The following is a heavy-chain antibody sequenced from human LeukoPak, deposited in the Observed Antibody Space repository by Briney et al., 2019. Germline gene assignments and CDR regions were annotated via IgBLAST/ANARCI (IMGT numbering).Heavy chain of an antibody. CDR2: ISGSGGST. J-gene: IGHJ4*02. V-gene: IGHV3-23*01. CDR3: ARVNGDYERRGAPDY. CDR1: RFTFSSYA. D-gene: IGHD4-17*01. Sequence: GGSLRLSCAASRFTFSSYAMNWVRQAPGKGLEWVSGISGSGGSTYYADSVKGRFTISRDNAKNSLYLQMNNLRVEDTAIYYCARVNGDYERRGAPDYWGQGTLVTVSS.